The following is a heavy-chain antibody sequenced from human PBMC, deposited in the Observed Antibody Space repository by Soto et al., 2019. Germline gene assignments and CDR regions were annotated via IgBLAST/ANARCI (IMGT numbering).Heavy chain of an antibody. J-gene: IGHJ4*02. CDR3: GSEVPYTECHYLFDT. Sequence: VQLVQSGAEVKKPGSSVKVSCKTSGGTFNNYTINWVRQAPGQGLEWMGRIITVVDIANSALKFRDRVSIPTDKATSQANIALSSLRSEDTAMYYCGSEVPYTECHYLFDTSGQRNMGTASS. V-gene: IGHV1-69*02. D-gene: IGHD6-25*01. CDR2: IITVVDIA. CDR1: GGTFNNYT.